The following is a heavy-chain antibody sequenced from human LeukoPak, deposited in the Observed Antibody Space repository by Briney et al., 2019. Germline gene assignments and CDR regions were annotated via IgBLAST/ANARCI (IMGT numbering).Heavy chain of an antibody. J-gene: IGHJ5*02. CDR3: AREGYSYGYVT. V-gene: IGHV4-39*07. CDR1: GGSISSSSYY. Sequence: SETLSLTCTVSGGSISSSSYYWGWIRQPPGKGLEWIGSIYYVGSTFYNPSLKSRVTISVDTSKNQFSLKLSSVTAADTAVYYCAREGYSYGYVTWGQGTLVTVSS. CDR2: IYYVGST. D-gene: IGHD5-18*01.